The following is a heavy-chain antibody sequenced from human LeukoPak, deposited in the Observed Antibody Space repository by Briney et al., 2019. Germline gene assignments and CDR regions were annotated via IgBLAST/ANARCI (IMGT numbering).Heavy chain of an antibody. CDR2: IIPIFGTA. D-gene: IGHD2-2*01. CDR3: ARAQNIVVVPAAGDYYYYYGMDV. J-gene: IGHJ6*02. V-gene: IGHV1-69*13. Sequence: ASVKVSCKASGGTFSSYTISWVRRAPGQGLEWMGGIIPIFGTANYAQKFQGRVTITADESTSTAYMELSSLRSEDTAVYYCARAQNIVVVPAAGDYYYYYGMDVWGQGTTVTVSS. CDR1: GGTFSSYT.